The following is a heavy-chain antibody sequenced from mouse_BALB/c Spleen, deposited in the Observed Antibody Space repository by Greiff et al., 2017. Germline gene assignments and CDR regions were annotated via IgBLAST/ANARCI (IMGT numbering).Heavy chain of an antibody. CDR1: GYSITSDYA. J-gene: IGHJ1*01. V-gene: IGHV3-2*02. Sequence: VQLQQSGPGLVKPSQSLSLTCTVTGYSITSDYAWNWIRQFPGNKLEWMGYISYSGSTSYNPSLKSRISITRDTSKNQFFLQLNSVTTEDTATYYCARRGGYFDVWGAGTTVTVSS. CDR3: ARRGGYFDV. CDR2: ISYSGST.